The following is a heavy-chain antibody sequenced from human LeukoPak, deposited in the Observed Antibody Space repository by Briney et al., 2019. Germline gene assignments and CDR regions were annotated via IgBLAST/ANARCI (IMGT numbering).Heavy chain of an antibody. CDR1: GFTFDDYG. Sequence: PGGSLRLSCAASGFTFDDYGMSWVRQAPGRGLEWVSGINWNGGSTGYADSVKGRFTISRDNAKNSLYLQMNSLRAEDTALYYCARVVGMTYYFDYWGQGTLVTVSS. J-gene: IGHJ4*02. CDR2: INWNGGST. CDR3: ARVVGMTYYFDY. V-gene: IGHV3-20*04. D-gene: IGHD2-21*02.